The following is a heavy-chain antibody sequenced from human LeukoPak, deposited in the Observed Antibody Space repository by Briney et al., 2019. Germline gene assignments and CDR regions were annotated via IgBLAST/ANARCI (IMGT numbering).Heavy chain of an antibody. J-gene: IGHJ4*02. CDR2: IKPDGSEK. CDR3: ARERMYSGSGSTFPYYDY. CDR1: GFTFSSYW. D-gene: IGHD3-10*01. Sequence: GGSLRLSCAASGFTFSSYWMSWVRQSPGKGLEWVANIKPDGSEKYYVDSVKGRFTISRDNAKNALFLEMNSLRAEDTDVYYCARERMYSGSGSTFPYYDYWGQGTLVTVSP. V-gene: IGHV3-7*01.